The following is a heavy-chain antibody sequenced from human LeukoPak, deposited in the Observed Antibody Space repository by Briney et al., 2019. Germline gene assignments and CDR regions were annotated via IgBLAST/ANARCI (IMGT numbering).Heavy chain of an antibody. V-gene: IGHV3-23*01. Sequence: SGGSLRLSCAASGFTFSSYAMSWVRQAPGKGLEWVSAISGSGGSTYYVDSVKGRFTISRDNSKNTLYLQMNSLRAEDTAVYYCAKDLTSAAGTFAALDAFDIWGQGTMVTVSS. CDR2: ISGSGGST. CDR3: AKDLTSAAGTFAALDAFDI. CDR1: GFTFSSYA. J-gene: IGHJ3*02. D-gene: IGHD6-13*01.